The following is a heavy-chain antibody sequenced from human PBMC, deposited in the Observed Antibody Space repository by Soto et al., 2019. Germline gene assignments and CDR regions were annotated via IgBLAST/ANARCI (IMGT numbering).Heavy chain of an antibody. J-gene: IGHJ4*02. Sequence: SETLSLTCAVSGGSISSGCYSWSWIRPPPGKGLEWIGDINHSGSTYYNPSLKSRVTISVDTSKNQFSLKLSSVTAADTAVYYCASRTEYHYDSSGYYFGVLGYWGQGTLVTVSS. CDR2: INHSGST. CDR1: GGSISSGCYS. V-gene: IGHV4-30-2*03. CDR3: ASRTEYHYDSSGYYFGVLGY. D-gene: IGHD3-22*01.